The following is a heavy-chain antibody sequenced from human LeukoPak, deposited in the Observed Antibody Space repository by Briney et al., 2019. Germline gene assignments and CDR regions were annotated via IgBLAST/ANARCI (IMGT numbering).Heavy chain of an antibody. CDR1: GYTFTDYY. Sequence: ASVKVSCKTSGYTFTDYYIHWVRQAPGQGLEWMGLIRSPSGDTTYAQKFQGRVTMTRVTSINTAYMELSWLRSDDTAVYYCARGTAMVYYFDYWGQGTLVTVSS. J-gene: IGHJ4*02. CDR2: IRSPSGDT. V-gene: IGHV1-2*02. CDR3: ARGTAMVYYFDY. D-gene: IGHD5-18*01.